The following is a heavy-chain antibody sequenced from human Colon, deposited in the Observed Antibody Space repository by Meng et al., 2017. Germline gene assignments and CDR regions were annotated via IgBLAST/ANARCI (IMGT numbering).Heavy chain of an antibody. D-gene: IGHD6-13*01. CDR2: ISGDGVDT. J-gene: IGHJ4*02. Sequence: GESLRLSCTASGLTFYSHAMNWFRQAPGKGLEWVSGISGDGVDTVYADSVRGRFTISRDNSKNTLYLQMNSLRAEDTAVYYCAKRLWAAAGTGGPFDYWGQGTLVTVSS. CDR1: GLTFYSHA. V-gene: IGHV3-23*01. CDR3: AKRLWAAAGTGGPFDY.